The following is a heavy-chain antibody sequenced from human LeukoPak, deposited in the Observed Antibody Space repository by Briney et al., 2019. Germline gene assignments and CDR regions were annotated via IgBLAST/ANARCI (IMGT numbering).Heavy chain of an antibody. Sequence: GGSLRLSCAASGFTFSSYMMTWVRQAPGKGLEWVANIKPDGGEKFYVDSVRGRFTISRDNAKNSLYLQMNSLRAEDTAVYYCAREASGSYYYWGQGTLVTVSS. V-gene: IGHV3-7*01. CDR2: IKPDGGEK. CDR1: GFTFSSYM. CDR3: AREASGSYYY. D-gene: IGHD1-26*01. J-gene: IGHJ4*02.